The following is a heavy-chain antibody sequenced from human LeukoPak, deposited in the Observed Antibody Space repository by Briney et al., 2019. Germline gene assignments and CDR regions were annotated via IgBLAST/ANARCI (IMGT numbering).Heavy chain of an antibody. D-gene: IGHD1/OR15-1a*01. CDR2: INPNSGGT. Sequence: ASVKVSCKASGYTFTGYYMHWVRQAPGQGLEWMGRINPNSGGTNYAQKFQGRVTMTRDTSISTAYMELSRLRSDDTAVYYCARDPNWNTRPGWFDPWGQGTLVTVSS. V-gene: IGHV1-2*06. CDR3: ARDPNWNTRPGWFDP. J-gene: IGHJ5*01. CDR1: GYTFTGYY.